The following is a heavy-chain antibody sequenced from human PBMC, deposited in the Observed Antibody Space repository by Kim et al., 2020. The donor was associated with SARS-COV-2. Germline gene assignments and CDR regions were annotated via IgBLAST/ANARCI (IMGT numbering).Heavy chain of an antibody. J-gene: IGHJ3*02. CDR1: GFTFSSYS. CDR2: ISSSSSYI. V-gene: IGHV3-21*01. D-gene: IGHD3-3*01. CDR3: ARDRCYDFWSGYYPCAFDS. Sequence: GGSLRLSCAASGFTFSSYSMNWVRQAPGKGLEWVSSISSSSSYIYYVDSVKGRFTISRDNAKNSLYLQMNSLRAEDTAVYYCARDRCYDFWSGYYPCAFDSWGQGTMVTVSS.